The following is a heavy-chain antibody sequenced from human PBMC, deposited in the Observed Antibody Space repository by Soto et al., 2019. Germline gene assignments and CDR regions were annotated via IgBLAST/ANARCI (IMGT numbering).Heavy chain of an antibody. J-gene: IGHJ4*02. V-gene: IGHV3-48*01. Sequence: EVQLVESGGGLVQPGRSLRLSCVASGFDFNSYSMNWVRQAPGKGLEWISYINSGSTSVFYADSVKGRFTISRDNAKNSLYLQMNSLRAEDTAVYYCTSSASPDAYWGQGTLVTVSS. CDR2: INSGSTSV. CDR1: GFDFNSYS. D-gene: IGHD1-26*01. CDR3: TSSASPDAY.